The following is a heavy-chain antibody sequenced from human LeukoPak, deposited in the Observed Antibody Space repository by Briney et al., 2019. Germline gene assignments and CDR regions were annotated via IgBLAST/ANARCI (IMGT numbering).Heavy chain of an antibody. CDR1: GFTFSSYA. Sequence: GSLRLSCAASGFTFSSYAMSWVRQAPGKGLEWVSSISSSSSYIYYADSVKGRFTISRDNAKNSLYLQMNSLRAEDTAVYYCARADCSGGSCYFGTHAFDIWGQGTMVTVSS. V-gene: IGHV3-21*01. CDR2: ISSSSSYI. CDR3: ARADCSGGSCYFGTHAFDI. J-gene: IGHJ3*02. D-gene: IGHD2-15*01.